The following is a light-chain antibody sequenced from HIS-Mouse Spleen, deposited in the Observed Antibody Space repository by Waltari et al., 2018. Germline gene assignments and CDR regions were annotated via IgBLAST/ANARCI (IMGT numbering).Light chain of an antibody. J-gene: IGKJ2*02. CDR1: PSISSW. CDR3: QQYNSYPCT. V-gene: IGKV1-5*03. Sequence: DIQMTQSPSSLSASVGHRVTITCRASPSISSWLAWYHQKPGKAPKLLIYKASSLESGVPSRFSGSGSGTEFTLTISSLQPDDFATYYCQQYNSYPCTFGQGTKLEIK. CDR2: KAS.